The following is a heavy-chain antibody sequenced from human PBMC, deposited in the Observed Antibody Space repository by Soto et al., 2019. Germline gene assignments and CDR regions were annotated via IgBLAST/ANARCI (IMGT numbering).Heavy chain of an antibody. J-gene: IGHJ5*02. CDR3: VRIRYQLPSSVLWLDH. D-gene: IGHD3-16*01. CDR2: INHVGGT. V-gene: IGHV4-34*01. CDR1: GGFLSESY. Sequence: PXETLSLTCSVYGGFLSESYWTWIRQPPGKGLEWIGEINHVGGTNYNPSLKSRVTMSVDTSQNQFSLRLISVTAADTAMYFCVRIRYQLPSSVLWLDHWGQGTPVTVSS.